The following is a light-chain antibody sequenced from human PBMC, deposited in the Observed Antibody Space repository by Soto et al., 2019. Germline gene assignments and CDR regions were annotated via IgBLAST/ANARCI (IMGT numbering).Light chain of an antibody. V-gene: IGKV1-17*01. CDR1: QGIGNA. Sequence: DTQMTQSPSSVSASVGDKVTITCRASQGIGNALGWYQQKPGKASELLIYAASTLQSGVPSRFSGSGSGTDFTLTISCLQSEDFATYYCQQYYSFPRTFGQGTKVDI. J-gene: IGKJ1*01. CDR3: QQYYSFPRT. CDR2: AAS.